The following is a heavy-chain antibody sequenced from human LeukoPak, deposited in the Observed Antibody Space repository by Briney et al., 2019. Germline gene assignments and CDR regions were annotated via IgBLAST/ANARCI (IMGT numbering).Heavy chain of an antibody. Sequence: SETPCLTCTVSGGAITSSSYYWGWIRQPPGKGLEWIGSIYYSGRTYYNPSLKSRVTRSAYTCTSQFSLKLSSVTAADPAVYYCGRIIVANNYYYYYMDVWGKGTTVTVSS. CDR1: GGAITSSSYY. CDR2: IYYSGRT. V-gene: IGHV4-39*07. J-gene: IGHJ6*03. D-gene: IGHD5-12*01. CDR3: GRIIVANNYYYYYMDV.